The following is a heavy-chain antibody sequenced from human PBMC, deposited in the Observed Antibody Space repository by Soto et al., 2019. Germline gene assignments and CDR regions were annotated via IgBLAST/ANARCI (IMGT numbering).Heavy chain of an antibody. CDR3: ARDEMVVATGSRTWHYYYGMDV. D-gene: IGHD2-15*01. J-gene: IGHJ6*02. CDR1: GGTFSTYA. V-gene: IGHV1-69*12. CDR2: IIPIFGTA. Sequence: QVQLVQSGAEVKKPGSSVKVSCKSSGGTFSTYAIGWVRQAPGQGLEWMGGIIPIFGTANYAQKFQGRVTITADESTTTAYMELISLRSEDTAVYYCARDEMVVATGSRTWHYYYGMDVWGQGTTVTVSS.